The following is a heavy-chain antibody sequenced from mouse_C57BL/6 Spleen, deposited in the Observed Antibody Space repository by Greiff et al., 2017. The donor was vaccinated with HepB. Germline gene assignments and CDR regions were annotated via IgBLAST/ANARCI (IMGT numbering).Heavy chain of an antibody. V-gene: IGHV5-4*01. J-gene: IGHJ2*01. CDR3: ARDGRYDGFDY. D-gene: IGHD2-3*01. CDR1: GFTFSSYA. CDR2: ISDGGSYT. Sequence: EVKLEESGGGLVKPGGSLKLSCAASGFTFSSYAMSWVRQTPEKRLEWVATISDGGSYTYYPDNVKGRFTISRDNAKNNLYLQMSHLKSEDTAMYYCARDGRYDGFDYWGQGTTLTVSS.